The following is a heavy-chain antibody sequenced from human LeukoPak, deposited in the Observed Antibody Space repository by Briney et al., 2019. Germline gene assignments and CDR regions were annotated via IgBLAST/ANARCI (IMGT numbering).Heavy chain of an antibody. V-gene: IGHV4-31*03. D-gene: IGHD2-21*02. Sequence: SETLSLTCTVSGGSISRGGYYWTWIRQHPGKGLEWIGYIYHSGSTYYNPSLKSRVTLSVDTSRSQFALNLSSVTAADTAVYYCARGPRLGGDCYIRSVCYYGMDVWGQGTTVTVSS. CDR3: ARGPRLGGDCYIRSVCYYGMDV. CDR1: GGSISRGGYY. J-gene: IGHJ6*02. CDR2: IYHSGST.